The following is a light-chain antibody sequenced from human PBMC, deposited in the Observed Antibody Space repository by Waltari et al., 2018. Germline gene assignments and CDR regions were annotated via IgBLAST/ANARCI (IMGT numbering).Light chain of an antibody. CDR3: QTYDSTKIHVV. J-gene: IGLJ2*01. Sequence: NVLLTQPHSVSESPGKTVTISCTRSSGSIPSTYAQWYQQRPGSAPTIVLYEDDQRPSGVPDRFSGSIDSSSNSASLTISGLKTEDEADYYCQTYDSTKIHVVFGGGTKLTVL. V-gene: IGLV6-57*03. CDR1: SGSIPSTY. CDR2: EDD.